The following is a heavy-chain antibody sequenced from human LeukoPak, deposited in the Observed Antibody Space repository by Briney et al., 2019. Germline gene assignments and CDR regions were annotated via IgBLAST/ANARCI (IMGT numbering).Heavy chain of an antibody. J-gene: IGHJ4*02. V-gene: IGHV4-39*02. Sequence: PSETLSLTCTVSGGSIISTRYYWGWIRQPPGKGLEWIGSIYYSGSTYYTPSLKSRVTISVDTSNNQFSLKLSSVTAADTAVYYCARDPDYGGNPGELYYWGQGTLVTVSS. CDR2: IYYSGST. CDR3: ARDPDYGGNPGELYY. CDR1: GGSIISTRYY. D-gene: IGHD4-23*01.